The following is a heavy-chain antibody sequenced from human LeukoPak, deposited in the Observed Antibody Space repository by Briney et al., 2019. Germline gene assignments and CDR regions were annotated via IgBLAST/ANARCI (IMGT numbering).Heavy chain of an antibody. D-gene: IGHD1-26*01. CDR3: AHRRMRLSSSAKWVYNWFDR. J-gene: IGHJ5*02. CDR1: GFSLSTSGVG. V-gene: IGHV2-5*01. Sequence: SGPTLVKPTQTLTLTCTFSGFSLSTSGVGVGWIRQPPGKALEWLALIYWNDDKRYSPSLKRRLTITKDTSKNQVVLTMTNMDPVDTATYYCAHRRMRLSSSAKWVYNWFDRWGQGILVTVSS. CDR2: IYWNDDK.